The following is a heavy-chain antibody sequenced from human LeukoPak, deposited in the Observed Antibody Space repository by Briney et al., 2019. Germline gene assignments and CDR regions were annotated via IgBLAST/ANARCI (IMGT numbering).Heavy chain of an antibody. J-gene: IGHJ4*02. CDR1: GDSISVYY. V-gene: IGHV4-59*01. Sequence: PSETLSLTCTVSGDSISVYYWSWIRQPPGKGLEWIGYIYYSGSTNYNPPLKSRVTIPVDTSKKEFSLKLSSVTAEDTAVYYCARRYSGSYHDYWGQGTLVTVSS. CDR3: ARRYSGSYHDY. D-gene: IGHD1-26*01. CDR2: IYYSGST.